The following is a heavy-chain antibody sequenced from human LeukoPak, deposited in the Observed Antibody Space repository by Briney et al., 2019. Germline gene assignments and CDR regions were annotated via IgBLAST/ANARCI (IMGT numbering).Heavy chain of an antibody. CDR3: ARDPSGGYYYYMDV. CDR2: INPSGGST. CDR1: GYTFTSYY. Sequence: GASVKVSCKASGYTFTSYYMHWVRQAPGQGLEWMGIINPSGGSTSYAQKFQGRVTITADESTSTAYMELSSLRSEDTAVYYCARDPSGGYYYYMDVWGKGTTVTVSS. D-gene: IGHD1-26*01. V-gene: IGHV1-46*01. J-gene: IGHJ6*03.